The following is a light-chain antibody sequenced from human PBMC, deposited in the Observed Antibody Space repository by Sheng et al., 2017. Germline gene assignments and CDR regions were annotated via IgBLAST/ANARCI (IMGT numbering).Light chain of an antibody. CDR1: QGISNS. CDR3: QQYDNYPPT. Sequence: DIQMTQSPSSLSASVGDRVTITCRASQGISNSLAWYQQKPGKAPKFLIYKASNLESGVPSRFSGSAYGTEFTLTIDTLQPDDFATYYCQQYDNYPPTFGQGTEGGDQT. V-gene: IGKV1-5*03. J-gene: IGKJ1*01. CDR2: KAS.